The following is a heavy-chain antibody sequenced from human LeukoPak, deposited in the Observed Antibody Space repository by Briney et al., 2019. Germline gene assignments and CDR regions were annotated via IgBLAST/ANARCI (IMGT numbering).Heavy chain of an antibody. CDR1: GFSFSNYA. D-gene: IGHD6-13*01. V-gene: IGHV3-64*02. J-gene: IGHJ6*03. CDR3: AREGMYSSSPYVGYYMDV. CDR2: INSNGGST. Sequence: GGSLRLSSAASGFSFSNYAMHWVRQAPGKGPEYVSAINSNGGSTYYADSVKGRFTISRDNAKNTLYLQMDSLRPEDIGVYYCAREGMYSSSPYVGYYMDVWGKGAAVTVSS.